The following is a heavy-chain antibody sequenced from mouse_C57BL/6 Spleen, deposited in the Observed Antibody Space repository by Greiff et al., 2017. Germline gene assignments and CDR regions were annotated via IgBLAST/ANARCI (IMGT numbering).Heavy chain of an antibody. V-gene: IGHV1-50*01. J-gene: IGHJ3*01. CDR3: GGSYYGSSYAWFAY. CDR2: IDPSDSYT. Sequence: QVQLQQPGAELVKPGASVKLSCKASGYTFTSYWMQWVKQRPGQGLEWIGEIDPSDSYTNYNQKFKGKATLTVDTSSSTAYMQRSSLTSEDSAVYYCGGSYYGSSYAWFAYWGQGTLVTVSA. D-gene: IGHD1-1*01. CDR1: GYTFTSYW.